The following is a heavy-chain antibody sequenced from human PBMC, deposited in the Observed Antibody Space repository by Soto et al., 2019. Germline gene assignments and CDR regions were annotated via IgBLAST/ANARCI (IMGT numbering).Heavy chain of an antibody. J-gene: IGHJ4*02. CDR2: MNPNNGNT. V-gene: IGHV1-8*01. CDR1: GDTFTKYD. D-gene: IGHD1-26*01. Sequence: ASVKVSCKTSGDTFTKYDINWVRQAPGQGLEWMGWMNPNNGNTGYAQKFRGRVTMTRDTSISTAYVELSSLTSEDTAVYYCARRKERSGPNYFDYWGQGTLVTVSS. CDR3: ARRKERSGPNYFDY.